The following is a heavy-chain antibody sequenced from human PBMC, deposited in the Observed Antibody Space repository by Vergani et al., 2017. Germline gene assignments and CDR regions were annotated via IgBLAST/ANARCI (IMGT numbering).Heavy chain of an antibody. CDR3: ARAPRVVSDGWFDY. Sequence: QVQLQESGPGLVKPSQTLSLTCTVSGGSISSGGYYWSWIRQHPGKGLEWIGYIYYSGSTYYNPSLKSRVTISVDTSKNQFSLKLSSVTAADTAVFYCARAPRVVSDGWFDYWGQGTLVTVSS. D-gene: IGHD2-2*01. J-gene: IGHJ4*02. CDR1: GGSISSGGYY. CDR2: IYYSGST. V-gene: IGHV4-31*03.